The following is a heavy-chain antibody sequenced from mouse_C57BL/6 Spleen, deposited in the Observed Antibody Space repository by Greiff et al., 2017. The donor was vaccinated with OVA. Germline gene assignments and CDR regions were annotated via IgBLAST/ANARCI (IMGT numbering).Heavy chain of an antibody. CDR2: ISSGGSYT. J-gene: IGHJ4*01. CDR3: ARQVTTAVMDY. CDR1: GFTFSSYG. V-gene: IGHV5-6*01. Sequence: EVQRVESGGDLVKPGGSLKLSCAASGFTFSSYGMSWVRQTPDKRLEWVATISSGGSYTYYPDSVKGRFTISRDNAKNTLYLQMSSLKSEDTAMYYCARQVTTAVMDYWGQGTSVTVSS. D-gene: IGHD2-5*01.